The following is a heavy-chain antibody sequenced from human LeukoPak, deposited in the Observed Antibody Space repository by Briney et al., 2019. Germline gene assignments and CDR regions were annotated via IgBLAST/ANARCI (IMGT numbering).Heavy chain of an antibody. CDR1: GYTFTSYY. CDR3: AREGAAAVHFDY. CDR2: INPSGGST. V-gene: IGHV1-46*01. D-gene: IGHD6-13*01. Sequence: ASVKVSCKASGYTFTSYYMHWVRQAPGQGLEWMGIINPSGGSTSYAQKFQGRVTVTRDTSTSTVYMELSSLRSEDTAVYYCAREGAAAVHFDYWGQGTLVTVSS. J-gene: IGHJ4*02.